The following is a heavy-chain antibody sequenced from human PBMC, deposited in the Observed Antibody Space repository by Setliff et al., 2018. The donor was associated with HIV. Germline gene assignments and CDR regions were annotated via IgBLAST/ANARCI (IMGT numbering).Heavy chain of an antibody. CDR3: ARDWVSDNADRGFDL. CDR1: GAYISTYF. Sequence: SETLSLTCTVSGAYISTYFWSWIRQSPGRGLEWIGYIHDSGSSKYNPSLKSRLTMSLDTSTNSFSLKLTSVTAADTAVYYCARDWVSDNADRGFDLWGRGTLVTVSS. CDR2: IHDSGSS. V-gene: IGHV4-59*01. D-gene: IGHD1-1*01. J-gene: IGHJ2*01.